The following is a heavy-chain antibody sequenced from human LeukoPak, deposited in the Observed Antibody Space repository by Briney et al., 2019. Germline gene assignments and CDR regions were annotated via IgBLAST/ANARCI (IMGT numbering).Heavy chain of an antibody. J-gene: IGHJ4*02. Sequence: GGSLRLSCVASGFTFGKYWMSWVRQAPGKGLEWVANIKLDGSEKNYVDSVKGRFTISRDNSKNTLYLQMNSLRAEDTAVYYCAKDAFPWWELLPGVPDYWGQGTLVTVSS. CDR3: AKDAFPWWELLPGVPDY. CDR1: GFTFGKYW. D-gene: IGHD1-26*01. V-gene: IGHV3-7*03. CDR2: IKLDGSEK.